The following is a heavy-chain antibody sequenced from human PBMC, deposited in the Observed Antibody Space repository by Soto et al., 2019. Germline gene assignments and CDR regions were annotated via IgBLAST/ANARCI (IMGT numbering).Heavy chain of an antibody. J-gene: IGHJ4*02. CDR3: ARVHNWGSSSFDC. CDR1: GGSFSDYY. Sequence: QVQLQQWGAGLLKPSETLSLTCPVYGGSFSDYYWSWIRQPPGKGLEWIGEINHSGSPNFNPSLKSRVTISVDTSKNQFSLKLSSVTAADTSLYYCARVHNWGSSSFDCWGQGTLVTVSS. D-gene: IGHD7-27*01. V-gene: IGHV4-34*02. CDR2: INHSGSP.